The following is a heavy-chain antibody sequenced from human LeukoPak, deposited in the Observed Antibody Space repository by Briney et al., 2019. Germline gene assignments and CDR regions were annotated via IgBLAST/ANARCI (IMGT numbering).Heavy chain of an antibody. V-gene: IGHV4-61*02. CDR1: GGSISSGSYY. J-gene: IGHJ4*02. CDR3: ARDLKGVYFDY. Sequence: SQTLSLTCTVSGGSISSGSYYWSWIRQPAGKGLEWIGRIYTSGSTNYNPSLKSRVTISVDTSKNQFSLKLSSVTAADTAVYYCARDLKGVYFDYWGQGILVTVPS. D-gene: IGHD3-16*01. CDR2: IYTSGST.